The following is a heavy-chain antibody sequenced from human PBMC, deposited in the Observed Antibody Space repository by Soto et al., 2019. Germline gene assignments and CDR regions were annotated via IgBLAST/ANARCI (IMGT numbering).Heavy chain of an antibody. CDR1: GDSVSSNSAA. V-gene: IGHV6-1*01. D-gene: IGHD2-15*01. CDR2: TYYRSKWYN. J-gene: IGHJ4*02. CDR3: ARSSRLNWSGGSCYRIFGY. Sequence: PSQTLSLTCTISGDSVSSNSAAWKWIRQSPSRGLEWLGRTYYRSKWYNDYAVSVKSRITINPDTSKNQFSLQLNSVTPEDTAVYYCARSSRLNWSGGSCYRIFGYWGQGTLVTVSS.